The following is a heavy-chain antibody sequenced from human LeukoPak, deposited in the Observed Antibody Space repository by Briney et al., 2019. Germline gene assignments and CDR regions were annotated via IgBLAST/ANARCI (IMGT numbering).Heavy chain of an antibody. D-gene: IGHD4-11*01. V-gene: IGHV4-39*01. J-gene: IGHJ4*02. CDR3: TRLPLDYSLDH. CDR1: GDSISSTTYW. Sequence: PSETLSLTCTVSGDSISSTTYWWGWIRQSPGKGLEWIGSMSYVGITSYNPSLKSRVTISVDTSKNQFSLMLSSVTAADTAVYYCTRLPLDYSLDHWDQGTPVSVSS. CDR2: MSYVGIT.